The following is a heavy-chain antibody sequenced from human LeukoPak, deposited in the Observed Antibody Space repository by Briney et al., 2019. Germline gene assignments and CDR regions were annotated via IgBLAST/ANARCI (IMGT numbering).Heavy chain of an antibody. Sequence: PSETLSLTCTVSGYSISSGYYWGWIRQPPGKGLEWIGSIYHSGSTYYNPSLKSRVTISVDTSKNQFSLKLSSVTAADTAVYYCARGVRGANYYYYMDVWGKGTTVTVPS. V-gene: IGHV4-38-2*02. CDR2: IYHSGST. CDR1: GYSISSGYY. J-gene: IGHJ6*03. D-gene: IGHD3-10*01. CDR3: ARGVRGANYYYYMDV.